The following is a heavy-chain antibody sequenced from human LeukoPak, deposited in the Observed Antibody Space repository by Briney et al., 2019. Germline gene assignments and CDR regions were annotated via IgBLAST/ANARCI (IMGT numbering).Heavy chain of an antibody. CDR1: GFTFSSYS. CDR2: VSSRSGYI. V-gene: IGHV3-21*01. Sequence: GGSLRLSCAASGFTFSSYSMSWVRQAPGKGLEWVSSVSSRSGYIYYGDSVKGRFTISRDNAKNSLYLQMNTLRAEDTAVYYCASFDSSGWHYFDYWGQGTLVTVSA. D-gene: IGHD6-19*01. J-gene: IGHJ4*02. CDR3: ASFDSSGWHYFDY.